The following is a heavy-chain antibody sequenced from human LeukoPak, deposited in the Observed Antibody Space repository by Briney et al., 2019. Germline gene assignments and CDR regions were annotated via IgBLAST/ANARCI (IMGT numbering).Heavy chain of an antibody. CDR3: APGSISTGYYHY. V-gene: IGHV4-39*01. J-gene: IGHJ4*02. CDR2: IYYSGST. Sequence: SETLSLTCTVSGASISSSNYCWAWLRQPPGKGLDWIASIYYSGSTYYSPSLKRRVPISVDTSKNQFSLKMTSVTAADTAVYYCAPGSISTGYYHYWGQGTLVTVSS. CDR1: GASISSSNYC. D-gene: IGHD3-22*01.